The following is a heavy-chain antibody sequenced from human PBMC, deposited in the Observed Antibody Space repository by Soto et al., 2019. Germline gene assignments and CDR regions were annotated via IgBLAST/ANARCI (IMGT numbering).Heavy chain of an antibody. V-gene: IGHV3-23*01. CDR3: SKDIQGGWYQYFTF. CDR2: ISGSGGST. D-gene: IGHD6-19*01. J-gene: IGHJ4*02. CDR1: GFTFSSYA. Sequence: GGTLRLSCAVSGFTFSSYAMSWVRQAPGKGLEWVSAISGSGGSTYYADSVKGRFTIPRDNSKNTLYLQMNSLRAEDTAVYYCSKDIQGGWYQYFTFRGQGTLVTVS.